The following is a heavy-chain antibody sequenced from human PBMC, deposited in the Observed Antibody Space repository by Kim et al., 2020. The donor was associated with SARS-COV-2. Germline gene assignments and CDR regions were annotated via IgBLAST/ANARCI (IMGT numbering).Heavy chain of an antibody. D-gene: IGHD2-15*01. Sequence: GGSLRLSCAASGFTFSSDSMNWVRQAPGKGLEWVSYISSSSSTIYYADSVKGRFTISRDNAKNSLYLQMNSLRAEDTAVYYCAREGYCSGGSCFRYWFDPWGQGTLVTVSS. CDR1: GFTFSSDS. V-gene: IGHV3-48*04. J-gene: IGHJ5*02. CDR2: ISSSSSTI. CDR3: AREGYCSGGSCFRYWFDP.